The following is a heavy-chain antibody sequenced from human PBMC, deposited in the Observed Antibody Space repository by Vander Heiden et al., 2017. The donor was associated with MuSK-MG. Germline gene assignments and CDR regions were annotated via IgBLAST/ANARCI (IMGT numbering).Heavy chain of an antibody. J-gene: IGHJ4*02. Sequence: QLQLQESGPGLVKPSETLSLTCTVSGGSISSSSYYWGWIRQPPGKGLEWIGSIYYSGSTYYNPSLKSRVTISVDTSKNQFSLKLSSVTAADTAVYYCEGGVIDADADYWGQGTLVTVSS. CDR3: EGGVIDADADY. D-gene: IGHD3-16*02. V-gene: IGHV4-39*01. CDR2: IYYSGST. CDR1: GGSISSSSYY.